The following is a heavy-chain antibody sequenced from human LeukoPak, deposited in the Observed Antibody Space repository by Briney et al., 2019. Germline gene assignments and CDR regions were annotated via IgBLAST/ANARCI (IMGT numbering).Heavy chain of an antibody. J-gene: IGHJ4*02. Sequence: ASVKVSCKASGYTFTGYYMHWLRQAPGQGLEWMGWINPNSGGTNYAQKFQGRVTMTRDTSISTAYMELSRLRSDDTAVYYCARDIFLGYGSGSFDYWGQGTLVTVSS. V-gene: IGHV1-2*02. D-gene: IGHD3-10*01. CDR2: INPNSGGT. CDR3: ARDIFLGYGSGSFDY. CDR1: GYTFTGYY.